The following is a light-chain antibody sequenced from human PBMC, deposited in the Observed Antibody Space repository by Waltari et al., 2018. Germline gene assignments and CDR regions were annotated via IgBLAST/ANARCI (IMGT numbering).Light chain of an antibody. J-gene: IGLJ3*02. V-gene: IGLV3-25*03. CDR2: KDS. CDR3: QSADRSGTNWV. Sequence: SFELTQPPSVSVSPGPTARITCPGDALANQYVYWYQQKPGQGPVLVIYKDSARPSGIPERFSGSSSGTTVTLTISGVQAEDEADYYCQSADRSGTNWVFGGGTKMTVL. CDR1: ALANQY.